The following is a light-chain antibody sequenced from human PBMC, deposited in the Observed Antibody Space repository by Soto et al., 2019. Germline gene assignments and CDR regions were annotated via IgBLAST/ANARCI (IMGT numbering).Light chain of an antibody. CDR2: GAY. J-gene: IGKJ1*01. V-gene: IGKV1-12*01. Sequence: DLPMTQSPSSVSASVGDRVTITCRASQSISSWLAWYQQKPGTAPKLLIFGAYNLHNGVPARFRGIRSGTNFTLTISSLQPDHLATYYCQQSSSFPCTFGQGTKVELK. CDR1: QSISSW. CDR3: QQSSSFPCT.